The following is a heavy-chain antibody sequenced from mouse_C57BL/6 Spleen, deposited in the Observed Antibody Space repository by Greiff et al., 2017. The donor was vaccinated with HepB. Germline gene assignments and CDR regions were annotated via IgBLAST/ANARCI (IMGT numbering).Heavy chain of an antibody. CDR2: ISSGSSTI. D-gene: IGHD3-2*02. Sequence: EVMLVESGGGLVKPGGSLKLSCAASGFTFSDYGMHWVRQAPEKGLEWVAYISSGSSTIYYADTVKGRFTISRDNAKNTLFLQMTSLRSEDTAMYYCARQAGATGLNLYFDVWGTGTTVTVSS. CDR3: ARQAGATGLNLYFDV. J-gene: IGHJ1*03. V-gene: IGHV5-17*01. CDR1: GFTFSDYG.